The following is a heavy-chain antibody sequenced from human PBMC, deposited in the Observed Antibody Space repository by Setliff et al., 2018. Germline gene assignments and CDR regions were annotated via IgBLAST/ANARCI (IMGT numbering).Heavy chain of an antibody. CDR2: IYPGDSDT. CDR1: GYSFTNYW. D-gene: IGHD2-2*01. CDR3: ARLVRDIVVGPAPGGDYCYYYGMDV. J-gene: IGHJ6*02. Sequence: PGESLKTPWKGSGYSFTNYWIGWVRQMPGKGMEWMGIIYPGDSDTRYSPSFQCQVTISADKSISTAYLQWSSLKAADTAMYYCARLVRDIVVGPAPGGDYCYYYGMDVWGQGTTVTVSS. V-gene: IGHV5-51*01.